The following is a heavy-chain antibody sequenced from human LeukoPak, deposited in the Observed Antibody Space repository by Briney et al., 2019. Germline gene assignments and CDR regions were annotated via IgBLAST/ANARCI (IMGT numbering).Heavy chain of an antibody. D-gene: IGHD3-3*01. CDR1: GGSISSGGYS. CDR3: ARVYRDDFWSGYSTHFDY. Sequence: SETLSLTCAVSGGSISSGGYSWSWIRQPPGKGLEWIGYINYSGSANYNPSLKSRVTMSVDTSKNQFSLKLTSVTAADTAVYYCARVYRDDFWSGYSTHFDYWGQGTLVTVSS. CDR2: INYSGSA. V-gene: IGHV4-61*08. J-gene: IGHJ4*02.